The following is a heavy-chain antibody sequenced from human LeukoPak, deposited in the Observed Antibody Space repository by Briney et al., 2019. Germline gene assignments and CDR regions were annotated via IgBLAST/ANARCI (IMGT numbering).Heavy chain of an antibody. Sequence: GASVQVSCKASGNTLNTYAITWVRQAPGEGLEWMGWISVNNGNTNYAQKLRGRVTMTTDTSTSTAYMELRSLRSDDTAVYYCARVIGAYGDYVNYFDYWGQGTLVTVSS. CDR2: ISVNNGNT. CDR1: GNTLNTYA. J-gene: IGHJ4*02. D-gene: IGHD4-17*01. V-gene: IGHV1-18*04. CDR3: ARVIGAYGDYVNYFDY.